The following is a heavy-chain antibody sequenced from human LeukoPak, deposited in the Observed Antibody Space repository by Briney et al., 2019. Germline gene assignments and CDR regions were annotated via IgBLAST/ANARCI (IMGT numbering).Heavy chain of an antibody. CDR1: GYTLTELS. D-gene: IGHD4-23*01. CDR2: FDPEDGET. CDR3: ATGPTVVTPSAFDI. V-gene: IGHV1-24*01. Sequence: ASVKVSCKVSGYTLTELSMHWVRQAPGKGLEWMGGFDPEDGETIYAQKFQGRVTMTEDTSTDTAYMELSSLRSEDTAVYYCATGPTVVTPSAFDIWGQGTMVTVSS. J-gene: IGHJ3*02.